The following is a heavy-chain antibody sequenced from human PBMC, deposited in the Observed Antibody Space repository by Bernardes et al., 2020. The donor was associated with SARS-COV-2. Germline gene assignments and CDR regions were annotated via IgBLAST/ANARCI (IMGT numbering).Heavy chain of an antibody. CDR2: ISYDGSNK. CDR1: GFTFSSYG. CDR3: ARDWDYGESGYYYGVDV. D-gene: IGHD4-17*01. J-gene: IGHJ6*02. Sequence: GGSLRLSCAASGFTFSSYGMHWVRQAPGKGLEWVAVISYDGSNKYYADSVKGRFTISRDNSRNTLYLLMNSLRPEDTAVYYCARDWDYGESGYYYGVDVWGQGTTVTVSS. V-gene: IGHV3-30*03.